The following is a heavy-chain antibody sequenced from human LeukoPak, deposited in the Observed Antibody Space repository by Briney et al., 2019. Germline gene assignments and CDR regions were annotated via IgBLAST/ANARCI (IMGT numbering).Heavy chain of an antibody. CDR1: GFTFSTYA. J-gene: IGHJ3*02. CDR2: ISDSGEGT. Sequence: GGSLRLSCAASGFTFSTYAMSWVRQAPGKGREWVSAISDSGEGTYYADSVRGRFTISRDNSKSTLYLQVNSLRVEDTAVYYCAKDLRPAAAGTSYDAFDIWGQGTMVTVSS. D-gene: IGHD6-13*01. V-gene: IGHV3-23*01. CDR3: AKDLRPAAAGTSYDAFDI.